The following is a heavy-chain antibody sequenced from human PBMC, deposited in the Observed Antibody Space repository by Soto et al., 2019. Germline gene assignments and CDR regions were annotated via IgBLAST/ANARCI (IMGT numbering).Heavy chain of an antibody. Sequence: PSETLSLTCTVSGGSISSSSYYWGWIRQPPGKGLGWIGSIYYSGSTYYNPSLKSRVTISVDTSKNQFSLKLSSVTAADTAVYYCARHDYGDSPNWFDPWGQGTLVTVSS. CDR2: IYYSGST. V-gene: IGHV4-39*01. CDR1: GGSISSSSYY. CDR3: ARHDYGDSPNWFDP. J-gene: IGHJ5*02. D-gene: IGHD4-17*01.